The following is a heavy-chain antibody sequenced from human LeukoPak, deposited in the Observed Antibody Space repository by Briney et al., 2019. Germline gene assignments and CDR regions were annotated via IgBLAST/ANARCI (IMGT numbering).Heavy chain of an antibody. J-gene: IGHJ4*02. CDR3: ARGANSNYVYDY. D-gene: IGHD4-11*01. Sequence: PPETLSLTCAVYGGSSSGYCWSWIRPTPGKGLWWIGKINHSGSTNYNPSLKSRVTISVDTSKNQFSLKLSSVTAADTAVYYCARGANSNYVYDYWGQRTLVTVSS. V-gene: IGHV4-34*01. CDR2: INHSGST. CDR1: GGSSSGYC.